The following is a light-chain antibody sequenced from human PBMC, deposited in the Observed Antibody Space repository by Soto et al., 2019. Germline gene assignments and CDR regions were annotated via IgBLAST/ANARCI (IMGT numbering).Light chain of an antibody. V-gene: IGKV3D-15*01. J-gene: IGKJ4*01. CDR3: QQVGVPPT. CDR2: GAS. Sequence: EIVITQSPPPLSVSSGQRVTLSCRAGQNVNTHLTCYPHRPGQAPRLLMYGASTGATVIPARCRGTWAGTEFTPTISILHSEYFAVYYWQQVGVPPTFGGGTKVDIK. CDR1: QNVNTH.